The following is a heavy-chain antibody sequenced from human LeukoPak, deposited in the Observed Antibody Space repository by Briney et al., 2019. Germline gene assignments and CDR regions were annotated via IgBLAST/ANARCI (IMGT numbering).Heavy chain of an antibody. CDR1: GYSFTSYW. D-gene: IGHD6-13*01. CDR3: ARQPYSSSWYGAFDI. CDR2: IYPGDSDT. V-gene: IGHV5-51*01. Sequence: GESLKISCKGSGYSFTSYWIGWVRQMPGKGLEWMGIIYPGDSDTRYSPSFQGQVTTSADKSISTAYLQWSSLKASDTAMYYCARQPYSSSWYGAFDIWGQGTMVTVSS. J-gene: IGHJ3*02.